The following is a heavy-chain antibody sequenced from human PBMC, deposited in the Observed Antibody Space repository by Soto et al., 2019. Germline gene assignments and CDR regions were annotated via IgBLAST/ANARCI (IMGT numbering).Heavy chain of an antibody. CDR1: GYTFTSYA. J-gene: IGHJ4*02. CDR3: ARVLTGYSSSWYYFDY. V-gene: IGHV1-3*01. D-gene: IGHD6-13*01. Sequence: ASVKVSFKASGYTFTSYAMHWVRQAPGQRLEWMGWINAGNGNTKYSQKFQGRVTITRDTSASTAYMELSSLRSEDTAVYYCARVLTGYSSSWYYFDYWGQGTLVTVSS. CDR2: INAGNGNT.